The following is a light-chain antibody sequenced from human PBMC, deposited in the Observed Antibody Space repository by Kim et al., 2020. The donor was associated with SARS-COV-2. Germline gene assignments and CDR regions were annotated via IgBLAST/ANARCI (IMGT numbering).Light chain of an antibody. CDR2: GAS. V-gene: IGKV3-20*01. Sequence: SPGERATLSCRARQSVSSSYLAWYQQKPGQAPRLLIYGASSRATGIPDRFSGSGSGTDFTLTISRLEPEDFAVYYCQQYGNSPLTFGQGTRLEIK. CDR3: QQYGNSPLT. J-gene: IGKJ5*01. CDR1: QSVSSSY.